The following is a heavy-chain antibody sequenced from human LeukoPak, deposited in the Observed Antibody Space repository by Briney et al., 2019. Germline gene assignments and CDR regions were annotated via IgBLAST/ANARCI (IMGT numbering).Heavy chain of an antibody. CDR2: ISAYNGNT. D-gene: IGHD3-22*01. CDR3: ARVKYYDSSGYPPLGY. V-gene: IGHV1-18*01. J-gene: IGHJ4*02. CDR1: GYTFTIYG. Sequence: GASVKVSCKASGYTFTIYGISWVRQAPGQGLEWMGWISAYNGNTNYAQKLQGRVTMTTDTSTSTAYMELRSLRSDDTAVYYCARVKYYDSSGYPPLGYWGQGTLVTVSS.